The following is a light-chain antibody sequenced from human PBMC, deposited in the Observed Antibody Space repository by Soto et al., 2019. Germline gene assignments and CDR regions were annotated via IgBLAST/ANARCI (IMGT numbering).Light chain of an antibody. J-gene: IGKJ1*01. CDR1: QSLSSI. CDR3: QQYYSWPRT. CDR2: GAS. Sequence: EILLTQSPASLSVPPGERATLSCRASQSLSSILAWYQQKPGQAPRLLIYGASTRATGISARFSGSGSGTEFTLTISSLQSEDFAVYYCQQYYSWPRTFGQGTKVDIK. V-gene: IGKV3-15*01.